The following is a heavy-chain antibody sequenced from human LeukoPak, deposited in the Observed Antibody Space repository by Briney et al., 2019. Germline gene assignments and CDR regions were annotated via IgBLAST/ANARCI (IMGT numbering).Heavy chain of an antibody. D-gene: IGHD2-2*01. CDR1: GFTFSSYA. J-gene: IGHJ4*02. Sequence: GGSLRLSCAASGFTFSSYAMSWVRQAPGKGLEWVSAISGSGGSTYYADSVKGRFTISRDNSKNTLYLQMNSLRAEDTAVYYCAKDRSIVVVPAVFDYWGQGTLVTVSS. V-gene: IGHV3-23*01. CDR3: AKDRSIVVVPAVFDY. CDR2: ISGSGGST.